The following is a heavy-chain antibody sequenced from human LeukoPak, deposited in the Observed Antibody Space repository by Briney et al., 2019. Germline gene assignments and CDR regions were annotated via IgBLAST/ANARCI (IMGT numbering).Heavy chain of an antibody. D-gene: IGHD4-11*01. Sequence: PGGSLRLSCAASGFIFSTYTMTWVRQAPGKGPEWVSAISGNSGSTYYADSVKGRFTIFRDNSRNTLYLQMNSLRADDTAVYYCAKGQYYFDYWGQGTLVAASS. CDR2: ISGNSGST. J-gene: IGHJ4*02. CDR1: GFIFSTYT. V-gene: IGHV3-23*01. CDR3: AKGQYYFDY.